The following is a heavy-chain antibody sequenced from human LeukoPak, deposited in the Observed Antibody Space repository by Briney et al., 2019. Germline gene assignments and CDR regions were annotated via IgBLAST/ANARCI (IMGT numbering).Heavy chain of an antibody. CDR1: GGTFSSYA. V-gene: IGHV1-69*01. D-gene: IGHD4-23*01. CDR2: IIPIFGTA. CDR3: ARLDYGGNSDVYYFDY. J-gene: IGHJ4*02. Sequence: SVKVSCKASGGTFSSYAISWVRQAPGQGLEWMGGIIPIFGTANYAQKFQGRVTITADESTSTAYMELSSLRSEDTAVYYCARLDYGGNSDVYYFDYWGQGTLVTVSS.